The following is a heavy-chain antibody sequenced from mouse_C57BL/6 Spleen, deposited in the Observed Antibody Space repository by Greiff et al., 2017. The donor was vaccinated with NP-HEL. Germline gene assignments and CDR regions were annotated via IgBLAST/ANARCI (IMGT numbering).Heavy chain of an antibody. CDR1: GFTFSDYG. Sequence: DVKLVESGGGLVKPGGSLKLSCAASGFTFSDYGMHWVRQAPEKGLEWVAYISSGSSTIYYADTVKGRFTISSDNAKNTLFLQMTSLRSEDTAMYCCARGSTIVNLYFDGWGTGTTVTVSS. V-gene: IGHV5-17*01. D-gene: IGHD2-13*01. CDR3: ARGSTIVNLYFDG. CDR2: ISSGSSTI. J-gene: IGHJ1*03.